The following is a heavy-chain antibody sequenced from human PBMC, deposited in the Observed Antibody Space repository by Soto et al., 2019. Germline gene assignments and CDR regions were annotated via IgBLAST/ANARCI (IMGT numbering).Heavy chain of an antibody. Sequence: QVQLQESGPGLVKPSETLSLTCTVSGGSISSYYWSWIRQPPGKGLEWIGYIYYSGSTNYNPSLKSRVTISVDTSKSQFSLKLSSVTAADTAVYYCARHGFYPSSGYYMDVWGKGTTVTVSS. V-gene: IGHV4-59*08. CDR2: IYYSGST. CDR1: GGSISSYY. D-gene: IGHD3-22*01. CDR3: ARHGFYPSSGYYMDV. J-gene: IGHJ6*03.